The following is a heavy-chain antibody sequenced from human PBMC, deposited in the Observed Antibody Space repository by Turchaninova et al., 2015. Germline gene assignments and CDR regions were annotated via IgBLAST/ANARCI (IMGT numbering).Heavy chain of an antibody. CDR3: ARPKFTSSRHTLDY. D-gene: IGHD2-2*01. J-gene: IGHJ4*02. CDR2: IKQDGSAK. CDR1: GFTFNSYW. V-gene: IGHV3-7*03. Sequence: EVQVVESGGGVVQPGGSLRLSCAASGFTFNSYWMSWVRQAPGKGRGWLANIKQDGSAKYSVDSVKFRFTNSRDNANNSLFLQMISLRAEDTAVYYCARPKFTSSRHTLDYWGQGTLVAVSS.